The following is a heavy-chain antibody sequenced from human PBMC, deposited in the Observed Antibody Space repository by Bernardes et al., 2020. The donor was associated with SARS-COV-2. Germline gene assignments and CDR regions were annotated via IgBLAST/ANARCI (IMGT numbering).Heavy chain of an antibody. CDR3: ARHSTPSNDFWSGYYMGGGQAHYYYYGMDV. CDR1: GGSISSSSYY. CDR2: IYYSGST. Sequence: SETLSLTRTVSGGSISSSSYYWGWIRQPPGKGLEWIGSIYYSGSTYYNPSLKSRVTISVDTSKNQFSLKLSSVTAADTAVYYCARHSTPSNDFWSGYYMGGGQAHYYYYGMDVWGQGTTVTVSS. J-gene: IGHJ6*02. V-gene: IGHV4-39*01. D-gene: IGHD3-3*01.